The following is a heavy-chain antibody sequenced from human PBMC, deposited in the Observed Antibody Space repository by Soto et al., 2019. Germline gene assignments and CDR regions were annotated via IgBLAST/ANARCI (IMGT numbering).Heavy chain of an antibody. CDR2: INPNGGAT. D-gene: IGHD1-26*01. J-gene: IGHJ4*02. CDR3: ARGISGTYTALDF. V-gene: IGHV1-46*01. CDR1: GYRFTTYY. Sequence: ASVKVSCKASGYRFTTYYLHWVRQAPGQGLEWMGMINPNGGATVYVQKFQGRVTMTTDTSTSTVYMELSSLRFDDTAVYYCARGISGTYTALDFWGQGALVTV.